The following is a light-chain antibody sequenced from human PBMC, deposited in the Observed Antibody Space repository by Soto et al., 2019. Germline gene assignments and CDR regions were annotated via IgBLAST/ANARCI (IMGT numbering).Light chain of an antibody. CDR1: QSVSSS. J-gene: IGKJ1*01. V-gene: IGKV3-15*01. CDR3: QQYNNWPSWT. CDR2: TAS. Sequence: EIVMTQSPATLSVSPGERATLSCRASQSVSSSLAWYQQKPGQAPRLLIYTASTRATGIPARFSGGGSGTEFTLTISSLQSEDFAVYYCQQYNNWPSWTFGRGTKV.